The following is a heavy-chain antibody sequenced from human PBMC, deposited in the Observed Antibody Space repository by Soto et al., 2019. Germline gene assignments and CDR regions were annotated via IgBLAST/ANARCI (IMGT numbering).Heavy chain of an antibody. CDR2: INHSGST. Sequence: PSETRSLTYSVYGGSFMVYYWSWIRQPPGKGLEWIGEINHSGSTNYNPSLKSRVTISVDTSKNQFSLKLSSVTAADTAVYYCARGSEEKYYFDCWGQGTLVTVS. CDR3: ARGSEEKYYFDC. V-gene: IGHV4-34*01. J-gene: IGHJ4*02. CDR1: GGSFMVYY.